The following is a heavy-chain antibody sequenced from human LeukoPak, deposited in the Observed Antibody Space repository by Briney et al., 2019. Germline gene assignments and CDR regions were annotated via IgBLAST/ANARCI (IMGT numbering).Heavy chain of an antibody. CDR2: FDPEDGET. Sequence: ASVKVSCKVSGYTLTELSMHWVRQAPGKGLEWMGGFDPEDGETIYAQKFQGRVTMTEDTSTDTAYMELSSLRSEDTAVYYCATACSSSSLNWFDPWGQGTLVTVSS. CDR1: GYTLTELS. CDR3: ATACSSSSLNWFDP. V-gene: IGHV1-24*01. D-gene: IGHD6-13*01. J-gene: IGHJ5*02.